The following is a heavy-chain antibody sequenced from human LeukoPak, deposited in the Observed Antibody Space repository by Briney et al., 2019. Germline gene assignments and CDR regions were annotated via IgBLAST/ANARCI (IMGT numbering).Heavy chain of an antibody. CDR3: ARQERYSYGFRIDY. CDR2: IYYSGST. CDR1: GGSISSYY. J-gene: IGHJ4*02. V-gene: IGHV4-59*08. Sequence: SETLSLTCTVSGGSISSYYWSWIRQLPGKGLEWIGYIYYSGSTNYNPSLKSRVTISVDTSKNQFSLKLSSVTAADTAVYYCARQERYSYGFRIDYWGQGTLVTVSS. D-gene: IGHD5-18*01.